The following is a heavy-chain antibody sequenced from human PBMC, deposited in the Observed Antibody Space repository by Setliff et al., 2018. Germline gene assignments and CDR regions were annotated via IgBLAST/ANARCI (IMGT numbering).Heavy chain of an antibody. Sequence: LRLSCAASGFTFSSYSMNWVRQAPGKGLEWVSSISSSSSYIYYADSVKGRFTISRDNAKNSLYLQMNSLRAEDTAVYYCAISTIFGVVSPTPDAFDIWGQGTMVTVS. J-gene: IGHJ3*02. D-gene: IGHD3-3*01. CDR3: AISTIFGVVSPTPDAFDI. V-gene: IGHV3-21*04. CDR2: ISSSSSYI. CDR1: GFTFSSYS.